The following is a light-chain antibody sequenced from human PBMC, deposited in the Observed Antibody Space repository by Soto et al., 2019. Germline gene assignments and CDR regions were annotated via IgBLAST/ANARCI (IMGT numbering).Light chain of an antibody. V-gene: IGKV1-39*01. CDR3: QQSYSTPYT. Sequence: DIQMTQSPSSLSASVGDRVTITCRASQSIISYLNWYQQKPGKAPELLIYAASSLQSGVPSRFSGSGSGTDFTLTISSLQPEDFATYYCQQSYSTPYTFGLGTKLEIK. CDR2: AAS. J-gene: IGKJ2*01. CDR1: QSIISY.